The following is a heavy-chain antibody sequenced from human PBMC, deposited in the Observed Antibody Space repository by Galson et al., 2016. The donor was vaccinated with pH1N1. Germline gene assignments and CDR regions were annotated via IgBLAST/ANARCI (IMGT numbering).Heavy chain of an antibody. CDR2: SFYSGTT. V-gene: IGHV4-61*01. J-gene: IGHJ4*02. CDR1: GGSVSSGHYY. D-gene: IGHD3-3*01. Sequence: SETLSLTCNVSGGSVSSGHYYWSWIRQFPGKGLEWIGYSFYSGTTKYNPSLENRVVISLDTSKNQCTLKLTSVSAADTAVYYCAREEPYDFWGGYFDSWGQGILVTVSS. CDR3: AREEPYDFWGGYFDS.